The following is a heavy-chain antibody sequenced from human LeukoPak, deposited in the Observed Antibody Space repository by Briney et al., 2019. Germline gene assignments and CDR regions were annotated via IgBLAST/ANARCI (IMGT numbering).Heavy chain of an antibody. Sequence: GGSLRLSCSASGFTFSDYDMTWVRQAPGKGLEWVPSISGLSSHIYYGDSVKGRFSISRDNAKNSLYLQMNSLGTDDTAVYFCGRAFPPLRTSSAGDLWGQGTLVTVSS. V-gene: IGHV3-21*01. CDR2: ISGLSSHI. CDR1: GFTFSDYD. J-gene: IGHJ4*02. D-gene: IGHD3-16*01. CDR3: GRAFPPLRTSSAGDL.